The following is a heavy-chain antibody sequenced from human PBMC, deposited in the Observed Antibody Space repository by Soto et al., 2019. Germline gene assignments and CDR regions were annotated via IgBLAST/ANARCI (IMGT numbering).Heavy chain of an antibody. D-gene: IGHD3-10*01. CDR2: INTYNGNT. V-gene: IGHV1-18*01. CDR3: ARTSMVRGVIRGDDAFDI. Sequence: QVQRVQSGAEVKNPGASVKVSCKASGYTFIKYGISWVRQAPGQGLERMGWINTYNGNTKYAQKLQGRVTLTTDTSASTAYMELRSLNSDDTAVYYCARTSMVRGVIRGDDAFDIWGQGTMVSVSS. CDR1: GYTFIKYG. J-gene: IGHJ3*02.